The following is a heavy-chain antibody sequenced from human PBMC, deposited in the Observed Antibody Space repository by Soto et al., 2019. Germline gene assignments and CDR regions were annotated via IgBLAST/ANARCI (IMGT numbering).Heavy chain of an antibody. CDR2: IGTAGDT. D-gene: IGHD3-10*01. J-gene: IGHJ3*02. Sequence: EVQLVESGGGLVQPGGSLRLSCAASGFTFSSYDMQWVRQATGKGLEWVSAIGTAGDTYYPGSVKGRFTISRENAKNSLYLQMNSLRAGDTAVYYCARGFGVRGVMDDAFDIWGQGTMVTVSS. CDR3: ARGFGVRGVMDDAFDI. V-gene: IGHV3-13*01. CDR1: GFTFSSYD.